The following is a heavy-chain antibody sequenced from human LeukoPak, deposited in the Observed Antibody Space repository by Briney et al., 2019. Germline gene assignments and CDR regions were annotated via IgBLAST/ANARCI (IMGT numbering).Heavy chain of an antibody. Sequence: SETLSLTCAVSGGSISSGGYSWSWIRQPPGKGLEWIGYIYHSGSTYYNPSLKSRVTISVDRSKNQFSLKLSSVTAADTAVYYCARSRIAARPVDYWGQGTLVTVSS. CDR1: GGSISSGGYS. J-gene: IGHJ4*02. D-gene: IGHD6-6*01. V-gene: IGHV4-30-2*01. CDR2: IYHSGST. CDR3: ARSRIAARPVDY.